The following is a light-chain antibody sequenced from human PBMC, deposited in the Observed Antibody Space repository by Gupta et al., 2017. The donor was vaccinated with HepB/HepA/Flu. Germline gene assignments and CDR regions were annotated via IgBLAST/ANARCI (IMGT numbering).Light chain of an antibody. Sequence: EIVLTQSPDTLSLSPGERATLSCRASQSVSTYLAWYQQKPGQAPRLLIYDISHRATGILARFSGSGSGTEFTFTISGLEHEDFAVYYCQQRGNCPLITFGQGTRLQIK. J-gene: IGKJ5*01. CDR2: DIS. CDR1: QSVSTY. V-gene: IGKV3-11*01. CDR3: QQRGNCPLIT.